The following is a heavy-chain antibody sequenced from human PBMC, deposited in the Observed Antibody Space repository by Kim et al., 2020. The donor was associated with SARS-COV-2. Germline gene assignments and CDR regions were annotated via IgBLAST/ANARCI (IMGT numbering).Heavy chain of an antibody. V-gene: IGHV1-69*04. CDR1: GGTFSSYA. J-gene: IGHJ6*02. CDR2: IIPILGIA. CDR3: ASVESAAYDFWSGYYYYGMDV. D-gene: IGHD3-3*01. Sequence: SVKVSCKASGGTFSSYAISWVRQAPGQGLEWMGRIIPILGIANYAQKFQGRVTITADKSTSTAYMELSSLRSEDTAVYYCASVESAAYDFWSGYYYYGMDVWGQGTTVTVSS.